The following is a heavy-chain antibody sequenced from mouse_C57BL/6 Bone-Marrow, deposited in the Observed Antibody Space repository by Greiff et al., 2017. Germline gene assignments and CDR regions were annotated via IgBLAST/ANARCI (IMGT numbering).Heavy chain of an antibody. CDR2: IYPGSGST. CDR3: ARRYGSSYNFDY. Sequence: VKLQQPGAELVKPGASVKMSCKASGYTFTSYWITWVKQRPGQGLEWIGDIYPGSGSTNYNEKFKSKATLTVDTSSSTAYMQLSSLTSEDSAVYYCARRYGSSYNFDYWGQGTTLTVSS. D-gene: IGHD1-1*01. CDR1: GYTFTSYW. V-gene: IGHV1-55*01. J-gene: IGHJ2*01.